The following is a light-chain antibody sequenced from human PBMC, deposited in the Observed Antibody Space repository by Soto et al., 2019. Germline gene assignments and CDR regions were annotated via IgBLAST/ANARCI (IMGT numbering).Light chain of an antibody. V-gene: IGKV1-9*01. Sequence: DIQLTQSPSILSASVGDRVTLTCRASQDVSDFLAWYQHPPGKAPNLLIYAGYTLQSGVPSRFSGSGYGTEFTLTIRSLQPDDFATYYCQQYNSYSGTFGQGTKVDIK. CDR1: QDVSDF. CDR3: QQYNSYSGT. CDR2: AGY. J-gene: IGKJ1*01.